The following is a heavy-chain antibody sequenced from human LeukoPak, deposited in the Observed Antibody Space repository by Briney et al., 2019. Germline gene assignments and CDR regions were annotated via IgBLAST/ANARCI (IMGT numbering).Heavy chain of an antibody. CDR2: IKQDGSEK. Sequence: GGSLRLSCAASGFTFSSYWMSWVRQAPGEGLEWVANIKQDGSEKYYVDSVKGRFTISRDNAKNSLYLQMNSLRAEDTAVYYCARVDFDWLFDYWGQGTLVTVSS. D-gene: IGHD3-9*01. CDR3: ARVDFDWLFDY. J-gene: IGHJ4*02. CDR1: GFTFSSYW. V-gene: IGHV3-7*01.